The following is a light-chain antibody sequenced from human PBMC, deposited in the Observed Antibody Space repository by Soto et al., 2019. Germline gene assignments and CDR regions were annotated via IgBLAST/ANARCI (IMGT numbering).Light chain of an antibody. CDR3: QQYNNWPRT. Sequence: EIVMTQSPATLSVSPGERVTLSCRASQSVSSNVAWFQQKPGQAPRLLIYGASTRATGIPARFSGSGSGTEFTLTISSLQSEDIAVYYCQQYNNWPRTFGQGTKVEIK. CDR1: QSVSSN. CDR2: GAS. J-gene: IGKJ1*01. V-gene: IGKV3-15*01.